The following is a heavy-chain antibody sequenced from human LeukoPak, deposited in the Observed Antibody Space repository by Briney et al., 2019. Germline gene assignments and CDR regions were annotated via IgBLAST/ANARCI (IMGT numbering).Heavy chain of an antibody. Sequence: PGGSLRLSCAASGFTFSSYVRSWVRQAPGKGLEWVSAISGSGGSTYYADSVKGRFTISRDNSKNTLYLQMNSLRAEDTAVYYCAKDWRRGYSYGFDYWGQGTLVTVSS. CDR3: AKDWRRGYSYGFDY. CDR2: ISGSGGST. V-gene: IGHV3-23*01. J-gene: IGHJ4*02. D-gene: IGHD5-18*01. CDR1: GFTFSSYV.